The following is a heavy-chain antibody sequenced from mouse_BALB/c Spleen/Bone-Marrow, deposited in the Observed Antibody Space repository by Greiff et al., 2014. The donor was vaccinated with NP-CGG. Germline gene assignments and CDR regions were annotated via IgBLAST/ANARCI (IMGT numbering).Heavy chain of an antibody. V-gene: IGHV1S81*02. CDR3: ARWGITLAY. CDR1: GYTFTSYW. Sequence: QVQLKESGAELVKPGASVKLSCKASGYTFTSYWMHWVKQRPGQGLEWIGEINPSNGRTNYNEKFKSKATLTVDKSSSTAYMQLSSLTSEDSAVYYCARWGITLAYWGQGTLATVSA. CDR2: INPSNGRT. D-gene: IGHD2-4*01. J-gene: IGHJ3*01.